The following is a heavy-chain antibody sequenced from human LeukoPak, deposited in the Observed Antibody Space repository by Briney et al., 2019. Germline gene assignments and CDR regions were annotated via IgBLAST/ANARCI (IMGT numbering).Heavy chain of an antibody. Sequence: PSETLSLTCAVSGGSISSGGYSWSWIRQPPGKGLEWIGYIYHSGSTYYNPSLKSRVTISVDRSKNQFSLKLSSVTAADTAVYYCARLPAPDYYYGMDVWGQGTTVTVSS. CDR2: IYHSGST. J-gene: IGHJ6*02. CDR1: GGSISSGGYS. V-gene: IGHV4-30-2*01. CDR3: ARLPAPDYYYGMDV.